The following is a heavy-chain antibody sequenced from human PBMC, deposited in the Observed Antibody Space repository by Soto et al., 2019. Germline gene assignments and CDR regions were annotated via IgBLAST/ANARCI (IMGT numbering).Heavy chain of an antibody. D-gene: IGHD2-21*02. J-gene: IGHJ4*02. V-gene: IGHV1-3*05. CDR3: ARSIVVGTALDY. CDR1: GYTFTSYA. Sequence: QVQLVQSGAEEKKPGASVKVSCKASGYTFTSYAMHWVRQAPGQRLEWMGRINAGNGNTKYSQKFQGRVTITRDTSASTAYMELSSLRSEDTAAYYCARSIVVGTALDYWGQGTLVTVSS. CDR2: INAGNGNT.